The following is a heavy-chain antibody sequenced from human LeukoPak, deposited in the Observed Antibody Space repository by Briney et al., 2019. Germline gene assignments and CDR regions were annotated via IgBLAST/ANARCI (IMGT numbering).Heavy chain of an antibody. Sequence: GASVKVSCKASGYTFTSYGISWVRQAPGQGLEWMGWISGYNGNTNYAQKFQGRVTMTTDTSTSTVYMELSSLRSEDTAVYYCARPLTTVTTPSTYFPDAFDIWGQGTMVTVSS. CDR3: ARPLTTVTTPSTYFPDAFDI. J-gene: IGHJ3*02. D-gene: IGHD4-17*01. CDR2: ISGYNGNT. V-gene: IGHV1-18*01. CDR1: GYTFTSYG.